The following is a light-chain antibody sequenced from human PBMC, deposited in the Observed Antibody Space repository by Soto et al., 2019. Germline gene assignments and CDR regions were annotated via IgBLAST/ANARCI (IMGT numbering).Light chain of an antibody. J-gene: IGLJ2*01. CDR3: PSYTGSSLV. Sequence: GVSNRFSGSKSGNTASLTISGLQAEDEADYYCPSYTGSSLVFGGGTQLTVL. V-gene: IGLV2-14*01.